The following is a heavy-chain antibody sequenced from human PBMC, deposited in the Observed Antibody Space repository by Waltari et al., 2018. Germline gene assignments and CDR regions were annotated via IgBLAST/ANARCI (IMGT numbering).Heavy chain of an antibody. V-gene: IGHV1-24*01. J-gene: IGHJ6*02. CDR3: ATVYCGGGACYKYQYYYGLDV. Sequence: QVQLVQSGTEVKKPGASVTVSCKVSGTSLPGVSIHWVRPAPGKGLEWMGGVDPEDGEKIYAQKFQGRVTMTEDTSTDTAYMELSRLRSEDTAIYYCATVYCGGGACYKYQYYYGLDVWGQGTTVTV. CDR2: VDPEDGEK. CDR1: GTSLPGVS. D-gene: IGHD2-8*02.